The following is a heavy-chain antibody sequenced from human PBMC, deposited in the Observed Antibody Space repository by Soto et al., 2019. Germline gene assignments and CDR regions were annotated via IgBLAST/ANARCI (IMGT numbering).Heavy chain of an antibody. CDR1: CGSFSGYY. Sequence: SETLSLTCAVYCGSFSGYYWSWIRQPPGKWLEWIGEINHSGSTNYNPSLKSRVTISVDTSKNQCSVKLSSVTGGDTGVYYCARVCFGRTTVTTPEYGMDVWGQGTTVTVSS. D-gene: IGHD4-17*01. J-gene: IGHJ6*02. V-gene: IGHV4-34*01. CDR2: INHSGST. CDR3: ARVCFGRTTVTTPEYGMDV.